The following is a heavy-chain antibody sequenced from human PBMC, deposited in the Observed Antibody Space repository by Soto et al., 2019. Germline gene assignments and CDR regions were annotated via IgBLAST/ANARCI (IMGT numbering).Heavy chain of an antibody. V-gene: IGHV1-24*01. Sequence: ASVKVSCKVSGYTLTELSMHWVRQAPGKGLEWMGGFDPEDGETIYAQKIQGRVTMTEDTSTDTAYMELSSLRSEDTAVYYCATLNDYGDYVHYGMDVWGQGTTVTVSS. CDR2: FDPEDGET. J-gene: IGHJ6*02. CDR1: GYTLTELS. CDR3: ATLNDYGDYVHYGMDV. D-gene: IGHD4-17*01.